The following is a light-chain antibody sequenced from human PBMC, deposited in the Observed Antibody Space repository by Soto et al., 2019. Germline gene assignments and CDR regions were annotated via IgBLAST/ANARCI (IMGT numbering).Light chain of an antibody. V-gene: IGKV3-20*01. CDR1: QSVSSSY. CDR2: NAS. J-gene: IGKJ1*01. Sequence: EIVLTQSPGTLSLSPGERATLSCRASQSVSSSYLAWYQQKPGQAPRLLIHNASNRATGIPERFSGSGSGTDFTLTISRLEPEDFAVYYCQQYGSSPQTFGQGTKVDIK. CDR3: QQYGSSPQT.